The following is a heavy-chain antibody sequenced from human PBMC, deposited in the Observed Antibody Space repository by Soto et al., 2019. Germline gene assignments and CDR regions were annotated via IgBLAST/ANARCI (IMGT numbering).Heavy chain of an antibody. J-gene: IGHJ4*02. Sequence: GGSLRLSCAASGFTFSDYYMSWIRQAPGKGLEWLSYISSSGSTIYYADSMKGRFTISRDNAKNSLYLQMNSLRAEDTAVYYCARTAVAGTYFDYWGQGTLVTVSS. V-gene: IGHV3-11*01. D-gene: IGHD6-19*01. CDR2: ISSSGSTI. CDR3: ARTAVAGTYFDY. CDR1: GFTFSDYY.